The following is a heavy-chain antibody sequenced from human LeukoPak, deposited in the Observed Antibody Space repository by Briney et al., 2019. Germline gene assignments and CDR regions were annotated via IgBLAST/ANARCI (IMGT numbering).Heavy chain of an antibody. CDR2: ISSSSSYI. Sequence: GGSVRLSCAASGFTFSSYSMNWVRQAPGKGLEWVSSISSSSSYIYYADSVKGRFTISRDNAKNSLYLQMNSLRAEDTAVYYCARAVGGVVPAANSPSLFDYWGQGTLVTVSA. D-gene: IGHD2-2*01. J-gene: IGHJ4*02. CDR3: ARAVGGVVPAANSPSLFDY. V-gene: IGHV3-21*01. CDR1: GFTFSSYS.